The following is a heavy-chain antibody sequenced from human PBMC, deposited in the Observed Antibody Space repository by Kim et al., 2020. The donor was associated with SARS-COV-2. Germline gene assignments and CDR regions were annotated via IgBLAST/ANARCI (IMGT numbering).Heavy chain of an antibody. CDR1: GFTFSSYS. CDR2: ISTGSRSI. V-gene: IGHV3-21*01. CDR3: ARAPAGIYYESQY. J-gene: IGHJ4*02. D-gene: IGHD3-10*01. Sequence: GGSLRLSCAASGFTFSSYSMNWVRQAPLKGLEWVASISTGSRSINYADSVRGRFTISRDNAKNSLDLQMNSLRAEDTAVYYCARAPAGIYYESQYWGRG.